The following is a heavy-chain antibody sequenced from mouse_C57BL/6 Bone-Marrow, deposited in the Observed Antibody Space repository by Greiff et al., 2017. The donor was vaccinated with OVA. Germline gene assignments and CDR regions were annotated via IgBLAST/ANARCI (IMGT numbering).Heavy chain of an antibody. CDR3: ARHGAYYSNFYYYAMDY. Sequence: QVHVKQSGAELVKPGASVKLSCKASGYTFTEYPIHWVKQRSGQGLGWIGWFYPGSGSIKYNEKFKDKATLTADKSSSTVYMELSRLTSEDSAVYFCARHGAYYSNFYYYAMDYWGQGTSVTVSS. V-gene: IGHV1-62-2*01. D-gene: IGHD2-5*01. J-gene: IGHJ4*01. CDR1: GYTFTEYP. CDR2: FYPGSGSI.